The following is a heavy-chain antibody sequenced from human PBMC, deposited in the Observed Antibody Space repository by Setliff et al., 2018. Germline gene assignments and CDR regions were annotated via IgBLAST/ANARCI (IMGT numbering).Heavy chain of an antibody. CDR1: GFSVSNYG. V-gene: IGHV3-48*01. CDR3: AGGYSFGYGVY. J-gene: IGHJ4*02. Sequence: GGSLRLSCVASGFSVSNYGMNWVRQAPGKGLEWLSYISSSGGTIHYADSVKGRFTISKDTAENSVFLQMNSLRGEDTAFYYCAGGYSFGYGVYWGQGVLVTVSS. D-gene: IGHD5-18*01. CDR2: ISSSGGTI.